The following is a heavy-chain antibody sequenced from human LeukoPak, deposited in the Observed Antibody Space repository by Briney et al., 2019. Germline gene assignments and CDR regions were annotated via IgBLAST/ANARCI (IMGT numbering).Heavy chain of an antibody. CDR3: AGYDHSNYLAY. Sequence: SETLSLTCTVSGVSPSSNYWSWMRQPPGKGLEWKGLEWIGYIHYNGDTNYNPSLKSRVTISLDTPNSQLSLTLSSLTAADTAVYFCAGYDHSNYLAYWGQGILVTVSS. D-gene: IGHD4-11*01. CDR1: GVSPSSNY. V-gene: IGHV4-59*13. CDR2: IHYNGDT. J-gene: IGHJ4*02.